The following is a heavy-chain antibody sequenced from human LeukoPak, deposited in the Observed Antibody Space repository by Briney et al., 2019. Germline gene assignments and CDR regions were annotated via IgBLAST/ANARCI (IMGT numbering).Heavy chain of an antibody. CDR1: GGPMNSYY. CDR3: ARHVWLQPFDY. J-gene: IGHJ4*02. V-gene: IGHV4-59*08. CDR2: IYYSGST. D-gene: IGHD3-9*01. Sequence: PSETLSLTCSVSGGPMNSYYGSWIRKSPGKRLEWSGYIYYSGSTNYNPSLKIRVTIAVDTSKNQFSLKLSSVTAADTAVYYCARHVWLQPFDYWGQGTLVTVSS.